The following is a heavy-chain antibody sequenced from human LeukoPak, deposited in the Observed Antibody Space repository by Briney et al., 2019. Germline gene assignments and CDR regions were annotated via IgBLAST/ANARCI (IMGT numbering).Heavy chain of an antibody. V-gene: IGHV3-23*01. D-gene: IGHD3-10*01. CDR3: AKELRITMVRGVSYGMDV. Sequence: PGGSLRLSCAASGFTFSSYAMSWVRQAPGKGLEWVSAISGSGGSTYYADSVKGRFTTSRDNSKNTLYLQMNSLRAEDTAVYYCAKELRITMVRGVSYGMDVWGQGTTVTVSS. CDR1: GFTFSSYA. CDR2: ISGSGGST. J-gene: IGHJ6*02.